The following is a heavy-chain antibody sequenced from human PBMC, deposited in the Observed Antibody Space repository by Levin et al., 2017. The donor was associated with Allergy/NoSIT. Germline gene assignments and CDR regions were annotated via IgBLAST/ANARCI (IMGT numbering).Heavy chain of an antibody. D-gene: IGHD2-2*01. V-gene: IGHV1-69*01. CDR2: IIPIFGTA. CDR3: ARENASCGTSCYFGYYGMDV. Sequence: KISCKASGGTFSSYAISWVRQAPGQGLEWMGGIIPIFGTANYAQKFQGRVTITADESTSTAYMELSSLRSEDTAVYYCARENASCGTSCYFGYYGMDVWGQGTTVTVSS. CDR1: GGTFSSYA. J-gene: IGHJ6*02.